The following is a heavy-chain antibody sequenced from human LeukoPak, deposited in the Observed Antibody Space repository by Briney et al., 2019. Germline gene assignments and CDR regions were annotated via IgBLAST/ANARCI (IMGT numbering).Heavy chain of an antibody. CDR3: ARDFGGDSYGMDV. CDR2: IYYSGTS. CDR1: GGSISSYY. J-gene: IGHJ6*02. V-gene: IGHV4-59*01. D-gene: IGHD2-21*01. Sequence: PSDTLSLTCTVSGGSISSYYWSWIRQPPGKGLEWLGYIYYSGTSNYNPSLKSRVTMSVDTSKKQISLKLSSVTAADTAVYYCARDFGGDSYGMDVWGQGTTVTVSS.